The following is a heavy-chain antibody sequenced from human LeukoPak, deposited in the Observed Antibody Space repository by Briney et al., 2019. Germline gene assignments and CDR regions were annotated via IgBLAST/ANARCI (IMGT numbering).Heavy chain of an antibody. CDR3: ARLLAGCPGGRCRAHFDY. CDR2: IYYGGST. CDR1: GDSINSNY. Sequence: SETLSLTCSVSGDSINSNYWSWMRQHPGKGLEWIGYIYYGGSTNYNPSLKSRVSMSVDTSKNQFSLNLSSVTAADTAVYHCARLLAGCPGGRCRAHFDYWGQGTLVTVSS. V-gene: IGHV4-59*01. J-gene: IGHJ4*02. D-gene: IGHD2-15*01.